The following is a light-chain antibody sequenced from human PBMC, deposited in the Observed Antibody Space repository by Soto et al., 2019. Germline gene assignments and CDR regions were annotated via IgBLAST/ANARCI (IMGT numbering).Light chain of an antibody. CDR2: LGS. J-gene: IGKJ5*01. CDR3: MQALQTPIT. CDR1: QSLLHSNGYNY. Sequence: QSPLSLPVTPGEPASISCRSSQSLLHSNGYNYLDWYLQKPGQSPQLLIYLGSNRASGVPDRFSGSGSGTDFTLKISRVEAEDVGVYYCMQALQTPITFDQGTRLEIK. V-gene: IGKV2-28*01.